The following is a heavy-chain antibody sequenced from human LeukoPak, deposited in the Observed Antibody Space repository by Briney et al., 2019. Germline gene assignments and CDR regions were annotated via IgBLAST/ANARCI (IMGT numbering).Heavy chain of an antibody. CDR1: GGSFSGYY. CDR2: INHSGST. J-gene: IGHJ4*02. Sequence: PSETLSLTCAVCGGSFSGYYWSWIRQPPGKGLEWIGEINHSGSTNYNPSRKSRVTISVDTSKNQFSLKLSSVTAADTAVYYCARGGSSWYPLYYFDYWGQGTLVTVSS. D-gene: IGHD6-13*01. CDR3: ARGGSSWYPLYYFDY. V-gene: IGHV4-34*01.